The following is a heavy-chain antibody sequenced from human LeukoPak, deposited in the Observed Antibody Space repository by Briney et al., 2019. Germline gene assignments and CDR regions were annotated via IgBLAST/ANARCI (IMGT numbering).Heavy chain of an antibody. D-gene: IGHD6-13*01. J-gene: IGHJ4*02. V-gene: IGHV3-48*03. Sequence: GESLRLSCAASGFTFRTYGMNWVRQPPGKGLEWLSYISSSGTPIYYADSVRGRFTISRDNDKNSLYLQMNSLRAEDTAVYYCARDGASSWYAPDFWGQGTLVTVSS. CDR1: GFTFRTYG. CDR2: ISSSGTPI. CDR3: ARDGASSWYAPDF.